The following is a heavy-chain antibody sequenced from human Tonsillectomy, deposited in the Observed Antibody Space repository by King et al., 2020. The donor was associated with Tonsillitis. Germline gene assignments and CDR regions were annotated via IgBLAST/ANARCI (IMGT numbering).Heavy chain of an antibody. D-gene: IGHD6-25*01. J-gene: IGHJ6*02. CDR3: ARHSAAGPIYHYYYGLDV. V-gene: IGHV5-51*01. CDR2: IYPGDSRT. CDR1: GYSFSDYW. Sequence: QLVQSGAEVKKPGESLKISCKASGYSFSDYWIAWVRQMPGKGLEWMGIIYPGDSRTRYSPSFQDQVTMSADKSTNTAFLQWSSLKASDTAIYYCARHSAAGPIYHYYYGLDVWGQGTTVTVSS.